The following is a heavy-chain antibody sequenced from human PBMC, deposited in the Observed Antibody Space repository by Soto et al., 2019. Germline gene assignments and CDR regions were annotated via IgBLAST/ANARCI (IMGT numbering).Heavy chain of an antibody. CDR2: ISHDGSNK. CDR1: GFTFNYHA. Sequence: QVRLVESGGGVVQPGRSLRLSCAASGFTFNYHAMYWVRQAPGKGLEWVAVISHDGSNKYYADSVKGRFTISRDNAKNTLYGQVNSLRAEDTAMYYCARVGYYTGLSWGHLDYWGQGTLVTVSS. CDR3: ARVGYYTGLSWGHLDY. J-gene: IGHJ4*02. V-gene: IGHV3-30-3*01. D-gene: IGHD2-8*02.